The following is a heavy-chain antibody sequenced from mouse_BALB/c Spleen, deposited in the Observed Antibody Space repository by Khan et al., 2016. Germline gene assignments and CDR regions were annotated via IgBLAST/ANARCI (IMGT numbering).Heavy chain of an antibody. V-gene: IGHV6-6*02. CDR3: TKLDYYYAMDY. CDR1: GFTFSNYW. Sequence: EVKLEESGGGLVQPGGSMKLSCVASGFTFSNYWMNWVRQSPEKGLEWVAEIRLKSNNYATHYAESVKGRFTISRDDSKSSVYLQMNNLRAEDTGSYYCTKLDYYYAMDYWGQGTSVTVSS. D-gene: IGHD2-13*01. J-gene: IGHJ4*01. CDR2: IRLKSNNYAT.